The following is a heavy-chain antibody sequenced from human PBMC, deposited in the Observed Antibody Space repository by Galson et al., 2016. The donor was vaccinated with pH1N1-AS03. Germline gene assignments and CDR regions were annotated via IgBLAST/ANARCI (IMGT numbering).Heavy chain of an antibody. CDR3: ATSLNSGRNSYRPTDAFDI. CDR1: GFSLTTSGMC. V-gene: IGHV2-70*11. D-gene: IGHD1-26*01. J-gene: IGHJ3*02. Sequence: PALVKPTQTLTLTCTFSGFSLTTSGMCVNWIRQPPGKALEWLARIDWDDDKYFSTSLKTRLTISRDTSKNHVVLTLTNMGPEDTGTYYCATSLNSGRNSYRPTDAFDIWGQGTMVIVSS. CDR2: IDWDDDK.